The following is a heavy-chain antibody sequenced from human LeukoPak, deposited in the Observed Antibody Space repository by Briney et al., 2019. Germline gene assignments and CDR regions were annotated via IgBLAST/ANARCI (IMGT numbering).Heavy chain of an antibody. CDR2: SFYGGSP. CDR3: ARFGMRLGAVAGSADY. D-gene: IGHD6-19*01. V-gene: IGHV4-31*03. CDR1: VGSISRGGYC. Sequence: SQTLSLTCTLSVGSISRGGYCCGWIRHHPGKGLEWVGYSFYGGSPYYNPSLKRRVTRSVDISKNQSSLKLSSVTAADTAVYYCARFGMRLGAVAGSADYCGQRTLVTVSS. J-gene: IGHJ4*02.